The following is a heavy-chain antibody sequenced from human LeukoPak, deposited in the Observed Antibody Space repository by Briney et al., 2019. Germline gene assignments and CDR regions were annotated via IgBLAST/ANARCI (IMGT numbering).Heavy chain of an antibody. CDR2: VHLDGRT. V-gene: IGHV4-34*10. CDR3: AREGGFYRPLDY. Sequence: SETLSLTCAVYGGSLSGYYWSWIRQPPGKGLEWIGEVHLDGRTNYNPSLKSRLIMSVDLPENHISLKLTSVTAADTAVYYCAREGGFYRPLDYSGQGTLVTVSS. CDR1: GGSLSGYY. J-gene: IGHJ4*02. D-gene: IGHD3-3*01.